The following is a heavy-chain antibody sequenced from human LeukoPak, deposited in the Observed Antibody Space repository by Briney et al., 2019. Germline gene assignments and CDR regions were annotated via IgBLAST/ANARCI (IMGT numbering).Heavy chain of an antibody. Sequence: GGSLRLPCAASGFTVSSNYMSWVRQAPGKGLEWVSYISSSSSSIYYADSVKGRFTISRDNAKNSLYLQMNSLRAEDTAVYYCARIMTTVTTVEYWGQGTLVTVSS. D-gene: IGHD4-17*01. CDR3: ARIMTTVTTVEY. CDR2: ISSSSSSI. CDR1: GFTVSSNY. J-gene: IGHJ4*02. V-gene: IGHV3-48*01.